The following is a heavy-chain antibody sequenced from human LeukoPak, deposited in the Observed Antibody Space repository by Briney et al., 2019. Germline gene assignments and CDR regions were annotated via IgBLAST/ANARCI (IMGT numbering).Heavy chain of an antibody. CDR2: INPSGGST. CDR3: ASDLRGLGGDFDI. J-gene: IGHJ3*02. Sequence: GASVKVSCKASGYTFTSYYMHWVRQAPGQGLEWMGIINPSGGSTSYSQKFQGRVTMTRDTSTSTVYMELSSLRSEDTAVYYCASDLRGLGGDFDIWGKGKMVTVSS. CDR1: GYTFTSYY. V-gene: IGHV1-46*01. D-gene: IGHD2-21*01.